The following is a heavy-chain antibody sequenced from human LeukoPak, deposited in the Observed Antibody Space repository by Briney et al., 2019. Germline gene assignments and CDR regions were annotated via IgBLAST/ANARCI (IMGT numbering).Heavy chain of an antibody. J-gene: IGHJ6*03. Sequence: GGSLRLSCAVSGFAFGSEAMSWVRQSPARGLEWVASISPGGGTTYYADYVKGRFSISRDNSKNSLFVQMNSLRDEDAGVYYCAKGLRTGVGPYKGYHYYMDVWGKGATVTVSS. V-gene: IGHV3-23*01. CDR1: GFAFGSEA. CDR3: AKGLRTGVGPYKGYHYYMDV. CDR2: ISPGGGTT. D-gene: IGHD3-10*01.